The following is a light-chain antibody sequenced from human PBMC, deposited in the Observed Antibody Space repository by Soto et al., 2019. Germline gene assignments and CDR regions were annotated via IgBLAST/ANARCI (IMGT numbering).Light chain of an antibody. CDR3: GTWDSSLNSWV. CDR2: DNN. CDR1: NSNIGNNY. V-gene: IGLV1-51*01. J-gene: IGLJ3*02. Sequence: QSVLTQPPSVSAAPGQRVTIPCSGSNSNIGNNYVAWYRQIPGTAPKVVIYDNNKRPSGIPDRISASKSGTSATLGITGLRTGDEADYYCGTWDSSLNSWVFGGGTKVTVL.